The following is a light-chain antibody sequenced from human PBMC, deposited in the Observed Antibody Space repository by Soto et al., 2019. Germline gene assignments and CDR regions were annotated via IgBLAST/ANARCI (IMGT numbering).Light chain of an antibody. CDR1: QSVSSTY. CDR3: QQYGSRTYT. CDR2: GAS. Sequence: EIVLTQSPGTLSLSPGERATLSCRASQSVSSTYLAWYQQKPGQAPRLLIYGASSRATGIPDRFIGSGSGTDFPLTISRLEPEDFAVYYCQQYGSRTYTFGQGTKLEIK. V-gene: IGKV3-20*01. J-gene: IGKJ2*01.